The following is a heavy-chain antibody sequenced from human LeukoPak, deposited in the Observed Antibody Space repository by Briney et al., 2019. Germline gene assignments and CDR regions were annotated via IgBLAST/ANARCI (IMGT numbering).Heavy chain of an antibody. CDR2: IIPILGIA. D-gene: IGHD3-22*01. CDR3: ARAYYYDSSGYFELDY. V-gene: IGHV1-69*02. CDR1: GGTFSSYT. Sequence: ASVKVSCKASGGTFSSYTISWVRQAPGQGLEWMGRIIPILGIANYAQKFQGRVTITADKSTSTAYMELSSLRSEDTAVYHCARAYYYDSSGYFELDYWGQGTLVTVSS. J-gene: IGHJ4*02.